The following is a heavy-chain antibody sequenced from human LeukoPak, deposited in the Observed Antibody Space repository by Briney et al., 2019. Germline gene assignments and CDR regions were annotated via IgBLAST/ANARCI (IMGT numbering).Heavy chain of an antibody. CDR3: TRRYCSSTSCSHFDY. CDR1: GFTFSSYA. V-gene: IGHV3-64*01. D-gene: IGHD2-2*01. Sequence: GGSLRLSCAASGFTFSSYAMHWVRQAPGKGLEYVSAISSDGGSPYYANSVKGRFTISRDNSKNTLYLQMGSLRAEDTAVYYCTRRYCSSTSCSHFDYWGQGTLVTVSS. J-gene: IGHJ4*02. CDR2: ISSDGGSP.